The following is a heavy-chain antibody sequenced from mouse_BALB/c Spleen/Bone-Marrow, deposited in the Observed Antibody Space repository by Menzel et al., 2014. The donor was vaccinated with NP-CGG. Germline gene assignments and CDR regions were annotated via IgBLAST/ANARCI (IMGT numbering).Heavy chain of an antibody. CDR1: GFTFSAYS. CDR2: ISSGGHDT. Sequence: EVQLVESGGGLVKPGGSLKLSCAASGFTFSAYSMSWVRQTPEKRLEWAATISSGGHDTFYPDSVKGRFTISRDNAKNTLYLQMSRLKSEDTAMYYCSKDGGYDYSYYFDYWGQGTTLTVSS. J-gene: IGHJ2*01. CDR3: SKDGGYDYSYYFDY. V-gene: IGHV5-6-4*01. D-gene: IGHD2-4*01.